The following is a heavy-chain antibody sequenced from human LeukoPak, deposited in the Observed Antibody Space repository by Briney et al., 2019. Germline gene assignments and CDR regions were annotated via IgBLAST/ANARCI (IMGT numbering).Heavy chain of an antibody. CDR1: GYTFTSYG. CDR2: ISAYNGNT. Sequence: ASVKVSCKASGYTFTSYGISWVRQAPGQGLEWMGWISAYNGNTNYAQKLQGRVTMTTDTSTSTAYMELRSLRSDDTAVYYCARRQASCSNGVCYTLYDMDVWGQGTTVTVSS. V-gene: IGHV1-18*01. J-gene: IGHJ6*02. D-gene: IGHD2-8*01. CDR3: ARRQASCSNGVCYTLYDMDV.